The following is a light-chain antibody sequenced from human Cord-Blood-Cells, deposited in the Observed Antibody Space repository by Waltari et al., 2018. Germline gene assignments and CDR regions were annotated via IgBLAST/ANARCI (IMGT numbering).Light chain of an antibody. Sequence: EIVLTQSPGTRSLSPGERATLSCRASQSVSSSYLAWYQQKPGQAPRLLIYGASSRATGIPDRFSGSGSVTEFTLTISRLEPEDFAVYYCQQYGSSPQGTFGGGTKVEIK. J-gene: IGKJ4*01. V-gene: IGKV3-20*01. CDR2: GAS. CDR1: QSVSSSY. CDR3: QQYGSSPQGT.